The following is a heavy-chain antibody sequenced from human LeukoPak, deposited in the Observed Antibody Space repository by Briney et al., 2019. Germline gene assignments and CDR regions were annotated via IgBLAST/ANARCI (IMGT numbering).Heavy chain of an antibody. J-gene: IGHJ4*02. Sequence: TGGTLRLSCAASGFTFSSYGMSWVRQAPGKGLEWVSAISGSGGSTYYADSVKGRFTISRDNSKSTLYLQMNSLRAEDTAVYYCAKDGNWARFEDWGQGTLVTVSS. V-gene: IGHV3-23*01. D-gene: IGHD7-27*01. CDR2: ISGSGGST. CDR3: AKDGNWARFED. CDR1: GFTFSSYG.